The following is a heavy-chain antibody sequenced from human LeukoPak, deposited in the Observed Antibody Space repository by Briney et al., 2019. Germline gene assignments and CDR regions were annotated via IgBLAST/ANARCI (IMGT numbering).Heavy chain of an antibody. V-gene: IGHV3-7*01. CDR1: GFTFVNYA. Sequence: GGSLRLSCTASGFTFVNYAMSWVRQAPGKGLEWVANIKEDGSEKHYVDSVMDRFTISRDNAKNSLYLQMNSLRAEDTAVYYCARDPPRRFDYWGQGTLVTVSS. J-gene: IGHJ4*02. CDR3: ARDPPRRFDY. CDR2: IKEDGSEK.